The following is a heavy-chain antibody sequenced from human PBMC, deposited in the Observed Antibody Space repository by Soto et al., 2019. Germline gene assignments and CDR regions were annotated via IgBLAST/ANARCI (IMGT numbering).Heavy chain of an antibody. CDR3: ARGQYYYDSSGYGFGGEDY. CDR1: GGSISSYY. V-gene: IGHV4-59*01. J-gene: IGHJ4*02. D-gene: IGHD3-22*01. Sequence: SETLSLTCTVSGGSISSYYWSWIRQPPGKGLEWIGYIYYSGSTNYNPSLKSRVTISVDTSKNQFSLKLSSVTAADTAVYYCARGQYYYDSSGYGFGGEDYWGQGTLVTVSS. CDR2: IYYSGST.